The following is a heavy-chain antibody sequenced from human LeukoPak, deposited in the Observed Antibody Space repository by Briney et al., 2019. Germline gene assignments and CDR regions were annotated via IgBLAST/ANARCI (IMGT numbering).Heavy chain of an antibody. Sequence: GSLRLSCAASGFTFSSYEMNWVRQAPGKGLEWVSYISSSGSTIYYADSVKGRFTISRDNAKNSLYLQMNSLRAEDTAVYYCARDLGSGWYYAFDIWGQGTMVTVSS. V-gene: IGHV3-48*03. CDR1: GFTFSSYE. D-gene: IGHD6-19*01. CDR3: ARDLGSGWYYAFDI. J-gene: IGHJ3*02. CDR2: ISSSGSTI.